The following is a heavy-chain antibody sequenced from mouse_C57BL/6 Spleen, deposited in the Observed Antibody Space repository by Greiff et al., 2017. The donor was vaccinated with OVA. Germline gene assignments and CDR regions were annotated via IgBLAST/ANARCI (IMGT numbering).Heavy chain of an antibody. D-gene: IGHD3-1*01. CDR1: GYTFTSYW. CDR3: ARSGRGDYFDY. Sequence: VKLQQPGAELVKPGASVKLSCKASGYTFTSYWMHWVKQRPGQGLEWIGMIHPNSGSTNYNEKFKSKATLTVDKSSSTAYMQLSSLTSEDSAVYYCARSGRGDYFDYWGQGTTLTVSS. V-gene: IGHV1-64*01. CDR2: IHPNSGST. J-gene: IGHJ2*01.